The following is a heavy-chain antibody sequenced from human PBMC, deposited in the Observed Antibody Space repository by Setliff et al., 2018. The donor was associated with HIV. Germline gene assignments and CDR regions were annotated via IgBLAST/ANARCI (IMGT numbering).Heavy chain of an antibody. CDR1: GASISSGNW. J-gene: IGHJ4*02. V-gene: IGHV4-4*02. D-gene: IGHD2-21*01. CDR2: IFHTGST. CDR3: GRGPRIVGASWAVIDY. Sequence: SETLSLTCAVSGASISSGNWWSWVRQSPGKGLEWIGEIFHTGSTNYNPSLKSRVTISVDTSKNHFSLNLTSLTTADTAVYYCGRGPRIVGASWAVIDYWGRGKPVTVSS.